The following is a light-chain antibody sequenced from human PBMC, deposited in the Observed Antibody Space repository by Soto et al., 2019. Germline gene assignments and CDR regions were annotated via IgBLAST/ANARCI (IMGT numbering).Light chain of an antibody. V-gene: IGLV2-8*01. CDR1: SSDVGGYNS. Sequence: QPVLTQPPSASGSPGQSVTISCTGTSSDVGGYNSVSWYQQHPGKAPKLIIYAVSERPSGVPDRFSGSKSGNTASLTVSGLQAEDEADYYCNSFAGSNNLSVFGTGTKLTVL. J-gene: IGLJ1*01. CDR3: NSFAGSNNLSV. CDR2: AVS.